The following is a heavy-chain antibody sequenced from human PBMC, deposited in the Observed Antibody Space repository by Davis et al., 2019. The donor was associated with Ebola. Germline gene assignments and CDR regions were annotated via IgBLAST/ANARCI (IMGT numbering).Heavy chain of an antibody. CDR3: ARGEVRYCSSTSCYNYGMDV. Sequence: SETLSLTCAVYGVSFSGYYWSWIRQPPGKGLEWIGEINHSGSTNYNPSLKSRVTISVDTSKNQFSLKLSSVTAADTAVYYCARGEVRYCSSTSCYNYGMDVWGQGTTVTVSS. J-gene: IGHJ6*02. V-gene: IGHV4-34*01. D-gene: IGHD2-2*02. CDR2: INHSGST. CDR1: GVSFSGYY.